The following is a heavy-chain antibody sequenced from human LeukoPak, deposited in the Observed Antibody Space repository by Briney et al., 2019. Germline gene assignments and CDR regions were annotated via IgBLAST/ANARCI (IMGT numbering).Heavy chain of an antibody. D-gene: IGHD2-15*01. CDR1: GFTFSSYA. CDR3: AKDIESRWSLYCFDY. V-gene: IGHV3-23*01. CDR2: ISGSGGST. J-gene: IGHJ4*02. Sequence: GGSLRLSCAASGFTFSSYAMSWVRQAPGKGLEWVSAISGSGGSTYYADSVKGRFTISRDNSKNTLYLQMNSLRAEDTAVYYCAKDIESRWSLYCFDYWGQGTLVTVSS.